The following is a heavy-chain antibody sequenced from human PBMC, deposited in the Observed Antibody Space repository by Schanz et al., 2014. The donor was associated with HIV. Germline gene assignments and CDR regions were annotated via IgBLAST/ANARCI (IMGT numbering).Heavy chain of an antibody. CDR2: IWYDGSNK. D-gene: IGHD3-10*01. J-gene: IGHJ4*02. V-gene: IGHV3-33*01. CDR3: ARDPGXXXXIDY. CDR1: FNNYG. Sequence: FNNYGMHWVRQAPGKGLEWVAVIWYDGSNKYYADSVKGRFTISRDNSKNTLFLQMNSLRVEDTALYYCARDPGXXXXIDYXXXXTLVTVSS.